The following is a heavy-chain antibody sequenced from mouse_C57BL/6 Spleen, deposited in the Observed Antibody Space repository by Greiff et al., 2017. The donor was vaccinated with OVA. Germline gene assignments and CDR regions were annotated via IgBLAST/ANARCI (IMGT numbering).Heavy chain of an antibody. D-gene: IGHD2-3*01. Sequence: VQLQQPGAELVKPGASVKLSCKASGYTFTSYWMHWVKQRPGQGLEWIGEIDPSDSYTNYNQKFKGKSTLTVDKSSSTAYMQLSSLTSEDSAVYYCARYDGYYVDYWGQGTTLTVSS. J-gene: IGHJ2*01. V-gene: IGHV1-69*01. CDR1: GYTFTSYW. CDR2: IDPSDSYT. CDR3: ARYDGYYVDY.